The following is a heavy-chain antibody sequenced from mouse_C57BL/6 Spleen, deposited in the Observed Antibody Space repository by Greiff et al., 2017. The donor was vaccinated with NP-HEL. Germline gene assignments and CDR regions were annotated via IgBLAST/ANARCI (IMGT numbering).Heavy chain of an antibody. CDR1: GYTFTEYT. CDR2: FYPGSGSI. Sequence: QVHVKQSGAELVKPGASVKLSCKASGYTFTEYTIHWVKQRSGQGLEWIGWFYPGSGSIKYNEKFKDKATLTADKSSSTVYMELSRLTSEDSAVYFCARHEDKGDYYGSRGGYFDYWGQGTTLTVSS. CDR3: ARHEDKGDYYGSRGGYFDY. V-gene: IGHV1-62-2*01. J-gene: IGHJ2*01. D-gene: IGHD1-1*01.